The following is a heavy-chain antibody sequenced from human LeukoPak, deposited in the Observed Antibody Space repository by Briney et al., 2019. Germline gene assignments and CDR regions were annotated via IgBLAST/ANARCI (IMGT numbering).Heavy chain of an antibody. V-gene: IGHV1-8*01. CDR2: MKADRGNT. J-gene: IGHJ4*02. D-gene: IGHD3-22*01. CDR1: GYTFTSYD. Sequence: SVRVSCKASGYTFTSYDMNWVRQAPGQGLEWMGWMKADRGNTDYAEKLKGRVTMTRNTSKSTAYMELSSLRSEDTAVYYCATAHPYDSSGSVVYWGQGTLVTVSS. CDR3: ATAHPYDSSGSVVY.